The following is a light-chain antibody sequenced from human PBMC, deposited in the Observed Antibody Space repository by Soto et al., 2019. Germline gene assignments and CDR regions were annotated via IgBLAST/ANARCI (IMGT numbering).Light chain of an antibody. Sequence: IQMTQSPSTLSASIGDTVTITCRASQSINRRLAWYQQKPGEAPKLLIYDASSLESGVPPRFRGPGAGTEFPLIISNLQPDRFATYYCQQYGSYWTFGRGTKVEI. CDR2: DAS. CDR3: QQYGSYWT. V-gene: IGKV1-5*01. CDR1: QSINRR. J-gene: IGKJ1*01.